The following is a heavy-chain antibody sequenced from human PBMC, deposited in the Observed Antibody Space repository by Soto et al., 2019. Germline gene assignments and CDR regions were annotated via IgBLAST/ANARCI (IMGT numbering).Heavy chain of an antibody. D-gene: IGHD3-3*01. CDR3: AKTIGGYYYYGMDV. CDR1: GFTFSSYA. V-gene: IGHV3-23*01. CDR2: ISGSGGST. Sequence: LSLTCAASGFTFSSYAMSWVRQAPGKGLEWVSAISGSGGSTYYADSVKGRFTISRDNSKNTLYLQMNSLRAEDTAVYYCAKTIGGYYYYGMDVWGQGTTVTVSS. J-gene: IGHJ6*02.